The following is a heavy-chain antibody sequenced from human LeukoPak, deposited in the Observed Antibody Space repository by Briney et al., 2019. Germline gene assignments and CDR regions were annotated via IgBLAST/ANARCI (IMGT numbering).Heavy chain of an antibody. CDR2: IQSSGST. D-gene: IGHD6-19*01. J-gene: IGHJ6*03. CDR3: ASLAVPFGWYGGSYYWYMDV. Sequence: SETLSLTCTVSGGSIRDFYWSWIRQSPQRGLEFIGYIQSSGSTEYNPSLKSRVTISVDTSKNQFSLKLKPVTAADTAVYYCASLAVPFGWYGGSYYWYMDVWGKGTTVTLSS. CDR1: GGSIRDFY. V-gene: IGHV4-59*01.